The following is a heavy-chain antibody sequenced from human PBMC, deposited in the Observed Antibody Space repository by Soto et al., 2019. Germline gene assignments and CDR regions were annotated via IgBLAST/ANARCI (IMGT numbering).Heavy chain of an antibody. D-gene: IGHD2-2*01. V-gene: IGHV4-30-4*08. J-gene: IGHJ6*02. CDR3: ARDRLGYCCSTSCYYGMDV. CDR2: IHYSGST. Sequence: QVQLQESGPGLVKPSLTLSLTCTVSGGSISSGDYYWSWIRQPPGKGLEWIGDIHYSGSTYYNPSLKSRLSISVDSSKNQFSLKVKSVTAADTATYYCARDRLGYCCSTSCYYGMDVWGQGTTVTVSS. CDR1: GGSISSGDYY.